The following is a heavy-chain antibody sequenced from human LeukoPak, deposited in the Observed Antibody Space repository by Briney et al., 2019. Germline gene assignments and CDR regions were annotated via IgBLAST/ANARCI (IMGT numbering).Heavy chain of an antibody. CDR1: GYTFTDYY. Sequence: GASVKVSCKASGYTFTDYYMHWVRQAPGQGLEWMGWINPNSGGTHYPQKFQGWDTMTRDTSISTAYMEMSRLTSDDTAVLYCARDGYDILTGYKLDYWGQGTLVTVSS. CDR2: INPNSGGT. V-gene: IGHV1-2*04. D-gene: IGHD3-9*01. J-gene: IGHJ4*02. CDR3: ARDGYDILTGYKLDY.